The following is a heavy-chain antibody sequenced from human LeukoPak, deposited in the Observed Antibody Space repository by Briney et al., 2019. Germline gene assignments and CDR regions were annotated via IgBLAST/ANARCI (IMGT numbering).Heavy chain of an antibody. CDR3: ATSPGVAAAGIRVY. CDR2: INPNSGGT. CDR1: GYTFTGYY. D-gene: IGHD6-13*01. V-gene: IGHV1-2*02. Sequence: GASVKVSCKASGYTFTGYYMHWVRQAPGQGLEWMGWINPNSGGTNYAQKFQGRVTMTRDTSISTAYMELSRLRSDDTAVYYCATSPGVAAAGIRVYWGQGTLVTVSS. J-gene: IGHJ4*02.